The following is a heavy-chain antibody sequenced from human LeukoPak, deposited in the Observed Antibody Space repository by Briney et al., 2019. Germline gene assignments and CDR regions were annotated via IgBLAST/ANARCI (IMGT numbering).Heavy chain of an antibody. Sequence: SETLSLTCAVSGGSISISSSNWWNWVRQPPGKGLEWIGEIFHSGSTNYNPSLKSRVTISVDKSKNQFSLKLSSLTAADTAVYYCARDLHGGNSFTSDWYFDLWGRGTLVTVSS. CDR3: ARDLHGGNSFTSDWYFDL. V-gene: IGHV4-4*02. D-gene: IGHD4-23*01. CDR1: GGSISISSSNW. J-gene: IGHJ2*01. CDR2: IFHSGST.